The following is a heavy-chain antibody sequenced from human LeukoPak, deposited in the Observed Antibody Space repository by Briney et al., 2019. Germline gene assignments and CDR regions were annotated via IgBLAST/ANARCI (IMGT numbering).Heavy chain of an antibody. CDR1: KFTFSDHW. Sequence: GGSLRLSCAASKFTFSDHWMHWVRQAPGKGLEWVSRVSPDGSTTLYADSVRGRFTISRDNAKNTLYLQMNSLRAEDTAVYHCVRASRTVYNTFDSWGQGALVTVSS. CDR3: VRASRTVYNTFDS. D-gene: IGHD5-24*01. CDR2: VSPDGSTT. J-gene: IGHJ4*02. V-gene: IGHV3-74*01.